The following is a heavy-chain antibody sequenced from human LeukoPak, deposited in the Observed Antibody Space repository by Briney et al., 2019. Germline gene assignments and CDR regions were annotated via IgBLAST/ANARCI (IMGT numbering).Heavy chain of an antibody. D-gene: IGHD3-10*01. CDR1: GYTFTSYD. CDR2: MNPNSGNT. J-gene: IGHJ4*02. CDR3: ARSPYYYGSGSGYYYFDY. V-gene: IGHV1-8*01. Sequence: ASVKVSCKASGYTFTSYDINWVRQATGQGLEWMGWMNPNSGNTGYAQKFRGRVTMTRNTSISTAYMELSSLRSEDTAVYYCARSPYYYGSGSGYYYFDYWGQGTLVTVSS.